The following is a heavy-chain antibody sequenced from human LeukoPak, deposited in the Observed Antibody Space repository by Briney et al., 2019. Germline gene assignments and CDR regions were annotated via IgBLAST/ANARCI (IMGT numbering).Heavy chain of an antibody. Sequence: GGSLRLSCAASRFTLGTYWMTWVRQGPGKGLEWVANIKQDGSEKYYVDSVKGRFIVSRDNAKNSQFLQMNSLRAEDAGVYYCARVSYGAFDYWGQGTLVTVSS. CDR3: ARVSYGAFDY. CDR1: RFTLGTYW. D-gene: IGHD4-17*01. V-gene: IGHV3-7*01. CDR2: IKQDGSEK. J-gene: IGHJ4*02.